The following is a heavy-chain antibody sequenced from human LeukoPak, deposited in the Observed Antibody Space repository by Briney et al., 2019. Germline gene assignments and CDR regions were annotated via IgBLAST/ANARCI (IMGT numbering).Heavy chain of an antibody. V-gene: IGHV4-39*07. D-gene: IGHD2-21*02. CDR2: IYYSGST. J-gene: IGHJ3*02. Sequence: SETLSLTCTVSGGSISSSIYYWGWIRQPPGKGLEWIGSIYYSGSTYYNPSLKSRVTMSVDTSKNQFSLKLSSVTAADTAVYYCARDYQAYCGGDCYSSAFDIWGQGTMVTVSS. CDR1: GGSISSSIYY. CDR3: ARDYQAYCGGDCYSSAFDI.